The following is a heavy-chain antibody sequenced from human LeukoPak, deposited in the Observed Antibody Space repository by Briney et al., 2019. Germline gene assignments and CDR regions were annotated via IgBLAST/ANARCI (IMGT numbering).Heavy chain of an antibody. Sequence: ASVKVSCKTSGYTFTDYGISWVRQARGQGLEWMGWISAFNGKTNYAQKLQGRVTMTTDTSTSTAYMELRSLRSDDTAVYYCARGLLWFGDPGIYMDVWGKGTTVTISS. D-gene: IGHD3-10*01. CDR1: GYTFTDYG. J-gene: IGHJ6*03. CDR2: ISAFNGKT. CDR3: ARGLLWFGDPGIYMDV. V-gene: IGHV1-18*01.